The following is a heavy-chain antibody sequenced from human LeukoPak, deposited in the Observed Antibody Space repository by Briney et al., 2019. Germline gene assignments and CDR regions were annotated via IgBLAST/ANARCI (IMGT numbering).Heavy chain of an antibody. J-gene: IGHJ4*02. CDR1: GSSLTTTYY. D-gene: IGHD2-8*01. CDR2: VFQLQTVRT. CDR3: ARVLNAPKFIDS. Sequence: PSETLSLTCTVSGSSLTTTYYWAWFRQPPGKGLEGIATVFQLQTVRTFYNPSLESRVPMSLDTSQNQFSLNLTSVTAADTALYFCARVLNAPKFIDSWGQGTLVTVSS. V-gene: IGHV4-38-2*02.